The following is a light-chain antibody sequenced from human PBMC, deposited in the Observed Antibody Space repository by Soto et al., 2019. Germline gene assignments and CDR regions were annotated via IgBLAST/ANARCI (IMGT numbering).Light chain of an antibody. V-gene: IGLV1-40*01. CDR1: SSNIGEGYD. J-gene: IGLJ2*01. Sequence: QSVLTQPPSVSGAPGQRVTISCTGSSSNIGEGYDVHWYQQLPGTAPKLLIYGNSNRPSGVPDRFSGSNSGTSASLDITGLRGGDQADYCCQSYGRSRRGHVVFGGGTKRTVL. CDR3: QSYGRSRRGHVV. CDR2: GNS.